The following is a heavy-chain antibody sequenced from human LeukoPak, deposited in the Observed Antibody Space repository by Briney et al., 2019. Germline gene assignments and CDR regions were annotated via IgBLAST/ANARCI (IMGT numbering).Heavy chain of an antibody. CDR3: ARDQEHCSGTRCYPYWCDS. CDR2: MFYSGNT. J-gene: IGHJ5*01. CDR1: GASITSYH. D-gene: IGHD2-2*01. Sequence: SETLSLTCTVSGASITSYHWSWIRQPAGKGLEWIGRMFYSGNTDYNPSLKSRLTMPIDTSKNQFSLKLSSVTAADTAVYFCARDQEHCSGTRCYPYWCDSWGQGTLVTVSS. V-gene: IGHV4-4*07.